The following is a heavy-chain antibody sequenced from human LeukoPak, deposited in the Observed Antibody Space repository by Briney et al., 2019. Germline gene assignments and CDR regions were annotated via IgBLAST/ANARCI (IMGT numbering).Heavy chain of an antibody. Sequence: SETLSLTCTVSGGSISSGGYYWSWIRQHPGKGLEWIGCIHYSGSTYYNPSLKSRGTISIDTSKNQFSLRPNPVTAADTAVYYCARDEVDYGERDSYYYGVDVWGQGTTVTVSS. J-gene: IGHJ6*02. CDR3: ARDEVDYGERDSYYYGVDV. V-gene: IGHV4-31*03. CDR1: GGSISSGGYY. CDR2: IHYSGST. D-gene: IGHD4-17*01.